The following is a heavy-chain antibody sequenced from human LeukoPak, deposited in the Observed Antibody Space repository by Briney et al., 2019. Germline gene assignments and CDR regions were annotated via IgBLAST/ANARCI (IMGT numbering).Heavy chain of an antibody. CDR2: ISGNAGST. V-gene: IGHV3-23*01. CDR3: AKDRHYYDSSGYYS. J-gene: IGHJ4*02. Sequence: GGSLRLSCAASGFTLSSYAMSWVRQAPGKGLEWVSLISGNAGSTHYADSVKGRFTISRDNSKNTLYLQMNSLRAEDTAVYYCAKDRHYYDSSGYYSWGQGTLVTVSS. D-gene: IGHD3-22*01. CDR1: GFTLSSYA.